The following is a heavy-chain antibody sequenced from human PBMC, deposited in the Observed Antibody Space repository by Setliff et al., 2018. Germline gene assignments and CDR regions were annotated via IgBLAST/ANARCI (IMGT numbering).Heavy chain of an antibody. V-gene: IGHV4-4*07. D-gene: IGHD2-2*01. J-gene: IGHJ3*02. Sequence: SETLSLTCTVSGGSISTYYWSWIRQPAGKGLEWIGQIYTSWSTNYNPSLKSRVTISLDTSKNQFSLNLNSVTAADTAVYYCARHLGYCSSISCTHSFDIWGQGTMVTVSS. CDR1: GGSISTYY. CDR2: IYTSWST. CDR3: ARHLGYCSSISCTHSFDI.